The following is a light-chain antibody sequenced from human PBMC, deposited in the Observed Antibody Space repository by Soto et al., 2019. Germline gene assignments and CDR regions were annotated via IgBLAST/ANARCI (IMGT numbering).Light chain of an antibody. CDR1: QSISSY. V-gene: IGKV1-39*01. CDR3: QQSYSTPPLT. J-gene: IGKJ1*01. Sequence: DIQMTQSPSSLSASLGDRVTITCRASQSISSYLNWYQQKPGKAPKLLIYAASSLQSGVPSRFSGSGSGTDFTLTISSLQPEDFATYYCQQSYSTPPLTFGQGTKVDI. CDR2: AAS.